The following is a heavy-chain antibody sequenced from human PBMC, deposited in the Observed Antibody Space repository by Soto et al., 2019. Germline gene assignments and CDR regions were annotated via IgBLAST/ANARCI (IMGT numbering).Heavy chain of an antibody. CDR1: GYTFTSYA. Sequence: ASVQVSCQASGYTFTSYAMHWVRQAPGQRLEWMGWINAGNGNTKYSQKFQGRVTITRDTSASTAYMELSSLRSEDTVVYYCARSIVVVTALDYWGQGTLVTVSS. CDR2: INAGNGNT. J-gene: IGHJ4*02. V-gene: IGHV1-3*01. CDR3: ARSIVVVTALDY. D-gene: IGHD2-21*02.